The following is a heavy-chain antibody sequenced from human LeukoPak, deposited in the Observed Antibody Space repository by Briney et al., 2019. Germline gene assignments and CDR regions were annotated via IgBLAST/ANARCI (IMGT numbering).Heavy chain of an antibody. J-gene: IGHJ4*02. D-gene: IGHD6-13*01. Sequence: PSETLSLXCTVSGGSISSSSYYWGWIRQPPGKGLEWIGSIYYSGSTYYNPSLKSRVTISVDTSKNQFSLKLSSVTAADTAVYYCAGLKGAAAGTSWGQGTLVTVSS. CDR2: IYYSGST. CDR3: AGLKGAAAGTS. CDR1: GGSISSSSYY. V-gene: IGHV4-39*01.